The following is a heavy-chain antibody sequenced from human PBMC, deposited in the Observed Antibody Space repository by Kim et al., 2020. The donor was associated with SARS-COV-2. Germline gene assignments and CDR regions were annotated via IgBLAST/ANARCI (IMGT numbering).Heavy chain of an antibody. CDR1: GFTFSRYS. D-gene: IGHD2-15*01. V-gene: IGHV3-48*02. J-gene: IGHJ4*02. CDR3: AGYCSGGSCYLSFDY. Sequence: GGSLRLSCAASGFTFSRYSMNWVRQAPGKGLEWVSYISSSSSTIYYADSVKGRFTISRDNAKNSLYLQMNSLRDEDTAVYYCAGYCSGGSCYLSFDYWGQGTLVTVSS. CDR2: ISSSSSTI.